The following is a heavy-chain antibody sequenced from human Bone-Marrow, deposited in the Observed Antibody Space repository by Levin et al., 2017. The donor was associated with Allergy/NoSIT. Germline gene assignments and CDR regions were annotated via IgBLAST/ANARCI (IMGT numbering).Heavy chain of an antibody. CDR3: ARSPLVVITDY. CDR1: GYTFISYG. CDR2: ISAYNGKT. J-gene: IGHJ4*02. V-gene: IGHV1-18*01. D-gene: IGHD3-22*01. Sequence: ASVKVSCKASGYTFISYGFTWVRQAPGQALEWMGWISAYNGKTNYAQKFQDRVIMTTDESTSTGYMELRSLRADDTAVYYCARSPLVVITDYWGQGTLVTVSS.